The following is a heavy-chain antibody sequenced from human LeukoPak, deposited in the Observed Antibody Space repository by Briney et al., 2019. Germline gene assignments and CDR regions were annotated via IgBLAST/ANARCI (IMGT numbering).Heavy chain of an antibody. CDR2: INSDGSST. CDR3: ASLDY. J-gene: IGHJ4*02. Sequence: TGGSLRLSCAASGFTFSDHYMDWVRQAPGKGLVWVSSINSDGSSTSYADSVKGRFTISRDNAKNTLYLQMNTLRAEDTAVYYCASLDYWGQGTPVTVSS. CDR1: GFTFSDHY. V-gene: IGHV3-74*01.